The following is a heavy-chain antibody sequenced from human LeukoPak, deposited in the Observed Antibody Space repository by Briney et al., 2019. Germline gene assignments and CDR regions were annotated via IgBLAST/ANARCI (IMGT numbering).Heavy chain of an antibody. Sequence: SETLSLTCAVYGGSFSGYYRGWIRQPPGKGLEWIGSIYHSGSTYYNPSLKSRVTISVDTSKNQFSLKLSSVTAADTAVYYCASQYYDILTGYYTGKYYFDYWGQGTLVTVSS. CDR2: IYHSGST. D-gene: IGHD3-9*01. CDR1: GGSFSGYY. J-gene: IGHJ4*02. CDR3: ASQYYDILTGYYTGKYYFDY. V-gene: IGHV4-38-2*01.